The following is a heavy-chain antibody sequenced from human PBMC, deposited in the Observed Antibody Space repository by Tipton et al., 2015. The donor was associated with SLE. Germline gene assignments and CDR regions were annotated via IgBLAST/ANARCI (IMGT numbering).Heavy chain of an antibody. V-gene: IGHV4-34*01. J-gene: IGHJ2*01. CDR1: GGSFSGYY. CDR3: ASSSGSMVTTWYFDL. D-gene: IGHD4-17*01. CDR2: INHSGST. Sequence: TLSLTCAVYGGSFSGYYWNWIRQPPGKGLEWIGEINHSGSTNYNPSLKSRVTMSVDTSKNQFSLKLSSVTAADTAVYYCASSSGSMVTTWYFDLWGRGTLVTVAS.